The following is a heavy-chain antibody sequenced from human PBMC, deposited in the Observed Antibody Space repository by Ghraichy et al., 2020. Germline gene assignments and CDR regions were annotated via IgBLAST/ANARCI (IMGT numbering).Heavy chain of an antibody. CDR1: GGSFSGYY. CDR2: INHSGST. D-gene: IGHD4-17*01. V-gene: IGHV4-34*01. CDR3: AGTVTAFDY. Sequence: GSLRLSCAVYGGSFSGYYWSWIRQPPGKGLEWIGEINHSGSTNYNPSLKSRVTISVDTSKNQFSLKLSSVTAADTAVYYCAGTVTAFDYWGQGTLVTVSS. J-gene: IGHJ4*02.